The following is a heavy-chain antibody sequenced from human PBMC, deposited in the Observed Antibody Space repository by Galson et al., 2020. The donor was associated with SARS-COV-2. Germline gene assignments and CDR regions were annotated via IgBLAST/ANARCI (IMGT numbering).Heavy chain of an antibody. D-gene: IGHD6-13*01. CDR3: AKDLRGRSWDTWFDT. J-gene: IGHJ5*02. V-gene: IGHV3-30*02. CDR1: GFIFRNYG. Sequence: GESLKIPCAAPGFIFRNYGMHWVRQAPGKGMEWVSFTHSDENNNYYADSVQARFTISRDNTKNTLYLQMTGQSVDDTAVYYCAKDLRGRSWDTWFDTWGQGILVTVSS. CDR2: THSDENNN.